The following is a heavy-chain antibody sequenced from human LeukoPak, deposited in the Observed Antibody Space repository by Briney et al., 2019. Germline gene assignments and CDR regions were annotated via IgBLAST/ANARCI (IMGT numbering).Heavy chain of an antibody. CDR1: GFTFNNGW. V-gene: IGHV3-15*01. Sequence: GGSLRLSCAASGFTFNNGWMSWVRQAPGKGLEWVGRIKSKTDGGTTDYAAPVKGRFTISRDDSKNTLYLQMNSLKTEETAVYYCTTLLFHYGILTLWGQGTLVTVSS. CDR2: IKSKTDGGTT. D-gene: IGHD3-9*01. CDR3: TTLLFHYGILTL. J-gene: IGHJ4*02.